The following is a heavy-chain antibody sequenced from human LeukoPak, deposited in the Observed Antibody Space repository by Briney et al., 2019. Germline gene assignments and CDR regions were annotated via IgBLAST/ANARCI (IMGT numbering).Heavy chain of an antibody. CDR1: GYTFTSYG. V-gene: IGHV1-18*01. CDR3: ARVAAPQNNAFDI. D-gene: IGHD2-15*01. Sequence: GASVKVSCKASGYTFTSYGISWVRQAPGQGLEWMGWISAYNGNTNYALKLQGRVTMTTDTSTSTAYMELRSLRYDDTAVYYCARVAAPQNNAFDIWGQGTVVTVSS. J-gene: IGHJ3*02. CDR2: ISAYNGNT.